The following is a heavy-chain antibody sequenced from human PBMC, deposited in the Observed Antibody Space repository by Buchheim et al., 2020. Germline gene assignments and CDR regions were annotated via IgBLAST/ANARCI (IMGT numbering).Heavy chain of an antibody. CDR2: IPYDGSNT. D-gene: IGHD2-2*03. Sequence: QVQLVESGGGVVQPGRSLRLSCAASGFTFSSYAMHWVRQAPGKGLEWVAVIPYDGSNTYYADSVKGRFTISSDNSTNTLYLQMNSLRAEDTAVYYCARDALDIVVVPAATGGGWFDPWGQGTL. J-gene: IGHJ5*02. CDR3: ARDALDIVVVPAATGGGWFDP. CDR1: GFTFSSYA. V-gene: IGHV3-30*04.